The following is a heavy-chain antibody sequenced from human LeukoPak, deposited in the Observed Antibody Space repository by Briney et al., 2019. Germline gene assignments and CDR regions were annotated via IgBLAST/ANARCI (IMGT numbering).Heavy chain of an antibody. CDR1: GGSISGSTYF. CDR2: IYYSGST. J-gene: IGHJ6*03. D-gene: IGHD3-10*01. V-gene: IGHV4-39*01. Sequence: SETLSLTCTVSGGSISGSTYFWGWVRQPPGKGLEWIGSIYYSGSTYYNPSLKSRLTFSVDTSKNQFSLNLSSVTAADTAVYYCARPFGSGMALYYMDVWGKGTTVTVSS. CDR3: ARPFGSGMALYYMDV.